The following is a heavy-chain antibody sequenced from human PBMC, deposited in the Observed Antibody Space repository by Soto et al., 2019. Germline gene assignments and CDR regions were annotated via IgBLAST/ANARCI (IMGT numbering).Heavy chain of an antibody. V-gene: IGHV4-4*02. CDR3: ARTGKFYYYDTTGLPFDP. Sequence: SETLSLTCTVSGGSISSSDWWNWVRQPPGKGLEWIGEISLSGRTNYNPSLKSRVTLSIDKSNNQFSLTLTSVTAADTAVYFCARTGKFYYYDTTGLPFDPWGPGILVTVSS. J-gene: IGHJ5*02. D-gene: IGHD3-22*01. CDR1: GGSISSSDW. CDR2: ISLSGRT.